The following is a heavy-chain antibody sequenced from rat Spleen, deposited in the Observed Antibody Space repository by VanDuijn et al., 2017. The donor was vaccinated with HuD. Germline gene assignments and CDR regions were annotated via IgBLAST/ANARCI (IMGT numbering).Heavy chain of an antibody. V-gene: IGHV5-20*01. CDR1: GGTFRGGG. CDR2: ISYEGGST. Sequence: EVQLVEAGAGLVQAGRSRIVCWAASGGTFRGGGIGGVFLSPTKWVGWVECISYEGGSTYYRDSVKGRFTISRDNAKRTLYLQMESLRSEDTDTYYWGKDLDYSGDNWFGYWGQGTLVTVSS. J-gene: IGHJ3*01. D-gene: IGHD1-1*01. CDR3: GKDLDYSGDNWFGY.